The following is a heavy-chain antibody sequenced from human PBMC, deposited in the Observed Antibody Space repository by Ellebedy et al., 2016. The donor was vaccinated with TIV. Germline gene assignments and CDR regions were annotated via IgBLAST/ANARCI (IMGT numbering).Heavy chain of an antibody. CDR3: TTVQSYKLERRREFDY. CDR1: GFTVSSNY. Sequence: GESLKISCAASGFTVSSNYMSWVRQAPGKGLEWVSVIYSGGSTYYADSVKGRFTISRDNSKNTLYLQMNSLRAEDTAVYYCTTVQSYKLERRREFDYWGQGTLVTVSS. V-gene: IGHV3-66*01. CDR2: IYSGGST. J-gene: IGHJ4*02. D-gene: IGHD1-1*01.